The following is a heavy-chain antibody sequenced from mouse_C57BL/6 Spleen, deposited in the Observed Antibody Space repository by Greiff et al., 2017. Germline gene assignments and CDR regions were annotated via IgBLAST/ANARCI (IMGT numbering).Heavy chain of an antibody. CDR1: GYSITSDY. D-gene: IGHD6-1*01. Sequence: EVKLMESGPGLAKPSQTLSLTCSVTGYSITSDYWTWIRKFPGNKLEYMGYISYRGSTYYNPSLKSRISITRDTSKNQYYLQLNSVTTEDTATYYCARSPLPLGYFDVWGTGTTVTVSS. CDR2: ISYRGST. CDR3: ARSPLPLGYFDV. J-gene: IGHJ1*03. V-gene: IGHV3-8*01.